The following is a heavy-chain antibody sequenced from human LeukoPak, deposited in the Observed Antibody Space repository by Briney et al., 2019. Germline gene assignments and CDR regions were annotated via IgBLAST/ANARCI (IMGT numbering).Heavy chain of an antibody. CDR1: GFTFSNYG. Sequence: GGTLRLSCAASGFTFSNYGMNWVRQTPGKGLEWVSVISGSGGSTYYADSVNGRFTISRDNSKNTLYLQMNSLRAEDTAVYYCAELGITMIGGVWGKGTTVTISS. CDR2: ISGSGGST. V-gene: IGHV3-23*01. D-gene: IGHD3-10*02. J-gene: IGHJ6*04. CDR3: AELGITMIGGV.